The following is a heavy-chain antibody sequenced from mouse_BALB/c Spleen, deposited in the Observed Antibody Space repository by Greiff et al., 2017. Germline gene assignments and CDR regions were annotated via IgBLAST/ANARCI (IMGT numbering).Heavy chain of an antibody. Sequence: EVQLVESGGGLVKPGGSLKLSCAASGFPFRDYYMYWVRQTPEKRLEWVATISDGGSYTYYPDSVKGRFTISRDNAKNNLYLQMSSLKSEDTAMYYCARAYDGYPFAYWGQGTLVTVSA. J-gene: IGHJ3*01. CDR3: ARAYDGYPFAY. D-gene: IGHD2-3*01. CDR1: GFPFRDYY. V-gene: IGHV5-4*02. CDR2: ISDGGSYT.